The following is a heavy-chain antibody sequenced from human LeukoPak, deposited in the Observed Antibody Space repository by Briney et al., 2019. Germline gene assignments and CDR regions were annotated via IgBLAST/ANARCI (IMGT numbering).Heavy chain of an antibody. CDR3: ARSYSNHLFGMDV. CDR2: IYSGGST. J-gene: IGHJ6*02. CDR1: GFIVSSYY. V-gene: IGHV3-66*01. D-gene: IGHD4-11*01. Sequence: GGSLRLSCVASGFIVSSYYMAWVRQAPGKGLEWVSVIYSGGSTYYADSVKGRVAISRDNSKNTVFLQMSSVRAEDTAVYYCARSYSNHLFGMDVWGQGTTVTVTS.